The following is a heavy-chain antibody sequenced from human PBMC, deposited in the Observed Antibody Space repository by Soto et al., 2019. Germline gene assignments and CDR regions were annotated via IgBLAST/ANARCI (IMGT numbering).Heavy chain of an antibody. CDR3: AKDIGVVVPAATLAVATNY. Sequence: PWGSLRLSCAASGFTFSSYAMSWVRQAPGKGLEWVSAISGSGGSTYYADSVKGRFTISRDNSKNTLYLQMNSLRAEDTAVYYCAKDIGVVVPAATLAVATNYWGQGTLVTVSS. CDR2: ISGSGGST. D-gene: IGHD2-2*01. V-gene: IGHV3-23*01. J-gene: IGHJ4*02. CDR1: GFTFSSYA.